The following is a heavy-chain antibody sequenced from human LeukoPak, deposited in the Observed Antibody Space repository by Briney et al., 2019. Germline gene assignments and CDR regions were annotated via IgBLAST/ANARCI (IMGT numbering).Heavy chain of an antibody. CDR2: ISSSSSYI. CDR3: AREVEQWPYYFDY. D-gene: IGHD6-19*01. J-gene: IGHJ4*02. V-gene: IGHV3-21*01. CDR1: GFTFSSYS. Sequence: PGGSLRLSCAASGFTFSSYSMNWVRQAPGKGLEWVSSISSSSSYIYYADSVKGRFTISRDNAKNSLYLQMNSLRAEDTAVYDCAREVEQWPYYFDYWGQGTLVTVSS.